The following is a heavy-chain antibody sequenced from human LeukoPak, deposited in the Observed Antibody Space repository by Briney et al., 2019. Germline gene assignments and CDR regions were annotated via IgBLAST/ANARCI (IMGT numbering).Heavy chain of an antibody. Sequence: PSETLSLTCAVYGGSFSGYYWSWIRQPPGKGLEWIGEINHSGSTNYNPSLKSRVTISVDTSKNQFSLKLSSVTAADTAVYYCALLTRGLYYFDYWGQGTLVTVSS. J-gene: IGHJ4*02. D-gene: IGHD7-27*01. CDR2: INHSGST. CDR1: GGSFSGYY. CDR3: ALLTRGLYYFDY. V-gene: IGHV4-34*01.